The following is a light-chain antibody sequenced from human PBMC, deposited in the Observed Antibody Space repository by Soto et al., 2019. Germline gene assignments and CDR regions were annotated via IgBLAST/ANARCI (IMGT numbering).Light chain of an antibody. CDR3: QQYNNWPPL. J-gene: IGKJ1*01. Sequence: EIVLTQSPATLSLSPGERATLSCRASQSVGSYLAWYQQSPGQAPRLLIYGASTRATGIPARFSGSGSGTEFTLTISSLQSEDFAVYYCQQYNNWPPLFGQGTKVDIK. CDR1: QSVGSY. V-gene: IGKV3-15*01. CDR2: GAS.